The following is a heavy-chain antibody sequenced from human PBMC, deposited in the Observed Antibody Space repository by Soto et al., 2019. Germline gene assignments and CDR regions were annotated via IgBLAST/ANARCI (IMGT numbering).Heavy chain of an antibody. CDR1: GYTFTSYD. CDR2: MNPNSGNT. D-gene: IGHD6-19*01. Sequence: ASVKVSCKASGYTFTSYDINWVRQATGQGLEWMGWMNPNSGNTGYAQKFQGRVTMIRNTSITTAYMELSSLRSEDTAVYYCARERSGWSSNWFDPWGQGTLVTVSS. V-gene: IGHV1-8*01. J-gene: IGHJ5*02. CDR3: ARERSGWSSNWFDP.